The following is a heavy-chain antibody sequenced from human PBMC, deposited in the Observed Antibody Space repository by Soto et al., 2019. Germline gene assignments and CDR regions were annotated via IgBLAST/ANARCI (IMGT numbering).Heavy chain of an antibody. D-gene: IGHD3-16*01. CDR3: VSRVSGNYDY. V-gene: IGHV3-64*01. J-gene: IGHJ4*02. Sequence: EVQLAESGGGMVQPGGSLRLSCVASGFTFSSYDMHWVRQAPGKGLEYVSSISSNGGTTYYGNSVKGRFTLSRDNSKNTLDHHMGSLRAEVMSVYYCVSRVSGNYDYWGQGTLVTVSS. CDR2: ISSNGGTT. CDR1: GFTFSSYD.